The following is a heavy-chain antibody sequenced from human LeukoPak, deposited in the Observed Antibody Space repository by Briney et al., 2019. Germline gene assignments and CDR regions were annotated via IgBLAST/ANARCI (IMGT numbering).Heavy chain of an antibody. CDR3: ARVTFRANSHYYYYGMDV. D-gene: IGHD4-23*01. V-gene: IGHV1-69*01. Sequence: SVKVSCKASGGTFSSYAIGWVRQAPGQGLEWMGGIIPIFGTANYAQKFQGRVTITADESTSTAYMELSSLRSEDTAVYYCARVTFRANSHYYYYGMDVWGQGTTVTVSS. CDR2: IIPIFGTA. J-gene: IGHJ6*02. CDR1: GGTFSSYA.